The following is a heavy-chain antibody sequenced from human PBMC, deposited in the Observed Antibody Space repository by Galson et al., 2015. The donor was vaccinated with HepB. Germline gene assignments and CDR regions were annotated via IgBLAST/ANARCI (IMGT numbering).Heavy chain of an antibody. CDR2: ISGSGGST. CDR1: GFTFSSYA. CDR3: AKDLPPNYYDSSGYLLGGGFFDY. V-gene: IGHV3-23*01. D-gene: IGHD3-22*01. J-gene: IGHJ4*02. Sequence: SLRLSCAASGFTFSSYAMSWVRQAPGKGLEWVSAISGSGGSTYYADSVKGRFTISRDNSKNTLYLQMNSLRAEDTAVYYCAKDLPPNYYDSSGYLLGGGFFDYWGQGTLVTVSS.